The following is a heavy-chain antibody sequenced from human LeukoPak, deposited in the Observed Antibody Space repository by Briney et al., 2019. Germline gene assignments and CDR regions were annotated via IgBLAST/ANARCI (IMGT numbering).Heavy chain of an antibody. V-gene: IGHV3-7*01. CDR1: GFSISNYW. CDR2: IKQDGSEK. CDR3: ARGYWNFGL. J-gene: IGHJ2*01. Sequence: GGSLRLSCVASGFSISNYWMTWVRQAPGKGLEWVANIKQDGSEKNYVDSVKGRFTSSSDNAKNSLYLQMNRLRVEDTAVYYCARGYWNFGLWGRGTQVTVSS.